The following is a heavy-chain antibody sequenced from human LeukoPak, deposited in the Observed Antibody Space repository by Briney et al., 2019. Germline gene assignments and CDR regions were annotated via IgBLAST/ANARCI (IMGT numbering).Heavy chain of an antibody. CDR2: ISGSGIST. J-gene: IGHJ4*02. Sequence: GGSLRLSCAASGFTFSIHAMNWVRQAPGKGLGWVSAISGSGISTYYADSVKGRFTISRDNSKNTVYLQVNSLRVEDTAVYYCAKDRFGYNKSIDCWGQGILVTVSS. CDR3: AKDRFGYNKSIDC. CDR1: GFTFSIHA. D-gene: IGHD5-24*01. V-gene: IGHV3-23*01.